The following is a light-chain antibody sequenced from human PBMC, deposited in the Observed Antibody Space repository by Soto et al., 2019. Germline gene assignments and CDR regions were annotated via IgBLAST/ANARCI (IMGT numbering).Light chain of an antibody. CDR2: SVT. V-gene: IGLV2-11*01. CDR1: INDVGGYNS. J-gene: IGLJ1*01. Sequence: QSALTQPRSVSGSPGQSVTISCSGTINDVGGYNSVSWFQHHPGSAPKLMVHSVTQRPSGVPDRFSGSKSGNTASLTISGLQAEDEADCYCCSYAGSYTSYVFGTGTKVTVL. CDR3: CSYAGSYTSYV.